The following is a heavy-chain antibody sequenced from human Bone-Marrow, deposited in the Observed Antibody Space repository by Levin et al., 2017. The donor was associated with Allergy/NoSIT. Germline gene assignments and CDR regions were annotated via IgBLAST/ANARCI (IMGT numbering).Heavy chain of an antibody. D-gene: IGHD2-2*02. CDR3: AAPQETCSSTSCYIWDY. Sequence: GGSLRLSCAASGFTFSSYAMSWVRQAPGKGLEWVSAISYSGGSTYYADSVKGRFTISRDNSKNTLYLQMNSLRAEDTAVYYCAAPQETCSSTSCYIWDYWGQGTLVTVSS. CDR1: GFTFSSYA. CDR2: ISYSGGST. J-gene: IGHJ4*02. V-gene: IGHV3-23*01.